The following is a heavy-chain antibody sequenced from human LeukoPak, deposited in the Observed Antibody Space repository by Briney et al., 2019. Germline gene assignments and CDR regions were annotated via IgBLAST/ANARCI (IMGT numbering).Heavy chain of an antibody. D-gene: IGHD3-22*01. V-gene: IGHV1-2*02. CDR3: ARYYYDRSGYFPFDI. CDR2: INPNSGGT. CDR1: GGTFSSYA. Sequence: ASVKVSCKASGGTFSSYAISWVRQAPGQGLEWMGWINPNSGGTNYVQKFQARVTMTRDTSINTAYMELSRLKSDDTAVYYCARYYYDRSGYFPFDIWGQGTMVTVSS. J-gene: IGHJ3*02.